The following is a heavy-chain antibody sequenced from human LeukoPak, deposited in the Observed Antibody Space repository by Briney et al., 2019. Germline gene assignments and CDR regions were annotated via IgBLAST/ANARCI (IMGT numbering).Heavy chain of an antibody. CDR3: ARAYGFYYDSSGYYYHWFDP. J-gene: IGHJ5*02. V-gene: IGHV6-1*01. Sequence: SQTLSLTCAISGDSVSSNSAAWNWIRQSPSRGLEWLGRTYYRSKWYNDYAVSVKSRITINPDTSKNQFSLQLNSAAPEDTAVYYCARAYGFYYDSSGYYYHWFDPWGQGTLVTVSS. CDR2: TYYRSKWYN. CDR1: GDSVSSNSAA. D-gene: IGHD3-22*01.